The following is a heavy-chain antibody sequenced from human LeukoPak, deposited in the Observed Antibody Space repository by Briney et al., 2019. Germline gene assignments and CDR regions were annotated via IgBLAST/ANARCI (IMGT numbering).Heavy chain of an antibody. CDR1: GFTFSSYG. J-gene: IGHJ4*02. D-gene: IGHD2-8*01. CDR2: ISYDGGNK. V-gene: IGHV3-30*18. CDR3: AKASNGFFDY. Sequence: PGGSLRLSCAASGFTFSSYGMNWVRQAPGKGLEWVAIISYDGGNKYYVDSVKGRFTISRDNSKNTLYLQMNSQRAEDTALYYCAKASNGFFDYWGQGTLVTVSS.